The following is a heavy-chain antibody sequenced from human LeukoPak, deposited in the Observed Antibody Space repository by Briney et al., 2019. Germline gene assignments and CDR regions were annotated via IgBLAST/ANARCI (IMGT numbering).Heavy chain of an antibody. CDR1: GGSFSGYY. CDR3: ARAVGAVYWYFDP. D-gene: IGHD1-26*01. J-gene: IGHJ2*01. V-gene: IGHV4-34*01. Sequence: SETLSLTCAVYGGSFSGYYWSWIRQPPGKGLEWIGEINHSGSTNYNPSLKSRVTISVDTSKNQLPLKLSSVTAADTARYYCARAVGAVYWYFDPWGRGTLVTVSS. CDR2: INHSGST.